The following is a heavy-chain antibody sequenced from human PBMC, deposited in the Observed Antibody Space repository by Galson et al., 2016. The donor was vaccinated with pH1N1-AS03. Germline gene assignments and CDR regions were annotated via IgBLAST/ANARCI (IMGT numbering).Heavy chain of an antibody. J-gene: IGHJ4*02. CDR2: VYYRGST. CDR3: ASTVVASWGYYFDY. D-gene: IGHD7-27*01. CDR1: GDSIINYY. Sequence: ETLSLTCTASGDSIINYYWSWIRQSPGKALEWIGYVYYRGSTNYNPSLKSRVTITVDTSKNQFSLNLGSVTAADTAVYYCASTVVASWGYYFDYWGQGTPVTVAS. V-gene: IGHV4-59*01.